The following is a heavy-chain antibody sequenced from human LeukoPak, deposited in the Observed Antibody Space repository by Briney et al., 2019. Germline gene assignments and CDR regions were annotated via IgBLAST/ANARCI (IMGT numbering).Heavy chain of an antibody. CDR3: ARDPARDYYFDY. CDR2: ISSSSSYI. Sequence: GGSLRLSCAASGFTFSSYSMNWVRQAPGKGLEWVSSISSSSSYIYYADSVKGRFTISRDNAKNSLYLQMNSLRAEDTAVYYCARDPARDYYFDYWGQGTLVTVSS. J-gene: IGHJ4*02. CDR1: GFTFSSYS. V-gene: IGHV3-21*01. D-gene: IGHD6-6*01.